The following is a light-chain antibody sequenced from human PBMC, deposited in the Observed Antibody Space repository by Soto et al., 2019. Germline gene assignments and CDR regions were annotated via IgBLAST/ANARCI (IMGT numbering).Light chain of an antibody. CDR2: AAS. V-gene: IGKV1-39*01. Sequence: DIPMTQSPSSLSASVGDRVTITCRASQSISTYLNWYQQKPGKAPKLLIYAASILQSGVPSRFSGSGSGTDFTLTISSLQPEDFATYYCQQSYSVPPYTFGQGTKLEIK. J-gene: IGKJ2*01. CDR1: QSISTY. CDR3: QQSYSVPPYT.